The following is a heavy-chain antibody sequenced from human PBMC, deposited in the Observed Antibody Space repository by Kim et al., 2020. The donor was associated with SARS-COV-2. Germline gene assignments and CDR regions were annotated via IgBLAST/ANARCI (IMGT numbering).Heavy chain of an antibody. CDR2: ISGSDGTT. CDR3: AKDRGITMIEPFDP. CDR1: GFTFSNYA. J-gene: IGHJ5*02. D-gene: IGHD3-22*01. V-gene: IGHV3-23*01. Sequence: GGSLRLSCAASGFTFSNYAMSWVRQAPGKGLEWVSTISGSDGTTYYADSVTGRFTISRDNSRNTVYLQMNSLRAEDTAIYFCAKDRGITMIEPFDPWGQGTLVTVSS.